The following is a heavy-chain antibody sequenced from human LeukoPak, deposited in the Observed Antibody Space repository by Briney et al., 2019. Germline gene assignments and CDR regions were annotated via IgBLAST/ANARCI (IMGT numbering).Heavy chain of an antibody. V-gene: IGHV3-64D*06. CDR2: ISGNGGST. CDR1: GFTFSSNA. J-gene: IGHJ4*02. CDR3: VTGVSSGWAYFDY. D-gene: IGHD5-18*01. Sequence: GGSLRLSCSASGFTFSSNAMHWVRQAPGKGLEYVSGISGNGGSTYHADSVKGRFTISRDNSKNTLYFQMSSLRAEDTAMYYCVTGVSSGWAYFDYWGQGTLVTVSS.